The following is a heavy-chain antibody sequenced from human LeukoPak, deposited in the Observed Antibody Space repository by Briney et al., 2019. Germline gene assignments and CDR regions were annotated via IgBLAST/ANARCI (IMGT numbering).Heavy chain of an antibody. CDR1: GGTFSSYA. V-gene: IGHV1-69*06. CDR3: ARVEKWELLSWFDP. J-gene: IGHJ5*02. D-gene: IGHD1-26*01. Sequence: ASVKVSCKASGGTFSSYAISWVRQAPGQGLEWMGGIIPIFGTANYAQKFQGRVTITADKSTSTAYMELSSLRSEDTAVYYCARVEKWELLSWFDPWGQGTLVTVSS. CDR2: IIPIFGTA.